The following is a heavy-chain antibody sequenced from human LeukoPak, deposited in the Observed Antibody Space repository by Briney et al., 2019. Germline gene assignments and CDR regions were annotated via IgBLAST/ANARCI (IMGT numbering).Heavy chain of an antibody. J-gene: IGHJ4*02. CDR3: SRDFRNSGYEPQYCFDY. D-gene: IGHD5-12*01. Sequence: GASVKVSCKASGYTFTSYYMHWVRQAPGQGLEWMGIINPSGGSTSYAQKFQGRVTMTRDTSTSTVYMELISLRAEDAAVYYCSRDFRNSGYEPQYCFDYWGQGTLVTVSS. CDR2: INPSGGST. CDR1: GYTFTSYY. V-gene: IGHV1-46*01.